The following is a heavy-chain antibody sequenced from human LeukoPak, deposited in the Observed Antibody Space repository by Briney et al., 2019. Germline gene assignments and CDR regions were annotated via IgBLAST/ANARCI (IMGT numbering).Heavy chain of an antibody. CDR3: TRNSYGPRFDY. J-gene: IGHJ4*02. CDR2: IRSKPYGGTT. Sequence: GGSLRLSCTASGFTLGDYAMSWVRQAPGKGLEWVGFIRSKPYGGTTENAASVKGRFTISRDDSKSIAYLQMNSLRIEDTAVYYCTRNSYGPRFDYWGQGTLVTVSS. D-gene: IGHD5-18*01. CDR1: GFTLGDYA. V-gene: IGHV3-49*04.